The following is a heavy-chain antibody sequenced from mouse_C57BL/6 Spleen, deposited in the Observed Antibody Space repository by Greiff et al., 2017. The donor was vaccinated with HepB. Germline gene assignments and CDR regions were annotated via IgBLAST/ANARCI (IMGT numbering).Heavy chain of an antibody. V-gene: IGHV3-1*01. CDR2: ISYSGST. Sequence: EVQLQESGPGMVKPSQSLSLTCTVTGYSITSGYDWHWIRHFPGNKLEWMGYISYSGSTNYNPSLKSRISITHDTSKNHFFLKLNSVTTEDTATYYCARSLYGEYYFDYWGQGTTLTVSS. J-gene: IGHJ2*01. CDR3: ARSLYGEYYFDY. D-gene: IGHD6-5*01. CDR1: GYSITSGYD.